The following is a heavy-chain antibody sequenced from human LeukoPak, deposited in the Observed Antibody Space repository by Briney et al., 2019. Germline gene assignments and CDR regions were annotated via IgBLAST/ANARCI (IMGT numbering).Heavy chain of an antibody. CDR3: ARAYYGSGSYYNYFDY. Sequence: ASVTVSSTASGYTFTIYGISWVRQAPGQGLGWLGWISAYIGNTNYAQKLQGRVTMTTDTSTSTAHMERRSLKSDDTAVYYCARAYYGSGSYYNYFDYWGQGTLVTVSS. V-gene: IGHV1-18*01. CDR1: GYTFTIYG. J-gene: IGHJ4*02. CDR2: ISAYIGNT. D-gene: IGHD3-10*01.